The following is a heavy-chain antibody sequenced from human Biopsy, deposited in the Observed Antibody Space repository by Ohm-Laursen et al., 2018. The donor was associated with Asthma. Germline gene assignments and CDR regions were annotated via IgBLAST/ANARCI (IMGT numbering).Heavy chain of an antibody. CDR2: THHSGYT. CDR1: GGSFSSNY. V-gene: IGHV4-34*01. J-gene: IGHJ4*02. Sequence: GTLSLTWSVYGGSFSSNYWSWIRQTPGKGLEWLGDTHHSGYTNYNPSLSSRLTLSVDTSKNQFSLKLRSVTAADTAVYFCARAPIPAYSDSSGFDLWGQGTLVTVSS. D-gene: IGHD3-22*01. CDR3: ARAPIPAYSDSSGFDL.